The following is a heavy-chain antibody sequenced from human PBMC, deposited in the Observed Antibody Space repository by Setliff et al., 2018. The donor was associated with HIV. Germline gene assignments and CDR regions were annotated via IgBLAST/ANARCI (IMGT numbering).Heavy chain of an antibody. CDR3: ASLSSGWFDP. CDR2: IEHDGSKK. Sequence: GGSLRLSCAASGFTFSSFAMSWVRQAPGKGLEWVTFIEHDGSKKFYADSVKGRFTISRDNSKNTLYLQMISLRVEDTAVYYCASLSSGWFDPWGQGTLVT. D-gene: IGHD3-16*01. J-gene: IGHJ5*02. V-gene: IGHV3-30*03. CDR1: GFTFSSFA.